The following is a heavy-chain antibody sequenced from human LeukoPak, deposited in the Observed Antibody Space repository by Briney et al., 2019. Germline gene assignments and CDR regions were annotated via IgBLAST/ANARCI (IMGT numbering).Heavy chain of an antibody. CDR3: ARARDSESFYNPFDY. J-gene: IGHJ4*02. CDR1: GFTFSSYA. D-gene: IGHD3-10*01. Sequence: GRSLRLSCAVSGFTFSSYAMHWVRQAPGQGLEWVAIISYDGSDKYYADSAKGRFTISRDNSKNTLYLQMNSLRAEDTAVYYCARARDSESFYNPFDYWGQGTLVTVSS. CDR2: ISYDGSDK. V-gene: IGHV3-30*04.